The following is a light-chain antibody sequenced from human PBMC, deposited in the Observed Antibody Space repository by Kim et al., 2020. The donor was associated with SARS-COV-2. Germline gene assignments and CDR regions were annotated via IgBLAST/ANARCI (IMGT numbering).Light chain of an antibody. J-gene: IGLJ3*02. Sequence: QSVLTQPPSVSEAPRQRVTISCSGTTSNIGKNAVNWYQQFPGKAPKLLIYSNDVLPSGVSDRFSGSKSGTSASLAISGLQSEDEADYYCAVWDDSLNAWVFGGGTQLTV. V-gene: IGLV1-36*01. CDR1: TSNIGKNA. CDR3: AVWDDSLNAWV. CDR2: SND.